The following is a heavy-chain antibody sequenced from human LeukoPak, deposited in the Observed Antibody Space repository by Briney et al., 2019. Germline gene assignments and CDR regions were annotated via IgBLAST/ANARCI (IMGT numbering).Heavy chain of an antibody. D-gene: IGHD1-14*01. CDR2: ISSSNSYI. J-gene: IGHJ4*02. Sequence: GGSLRLSCAASGFTFSSYSMNWVRQAPGNGLEWVSSISSSNSYIYYADSVKGRFTVSRDNAKNSLYLQMNSLRAEDTAVYYCASFNQDYFDSWGQGTLVTVSS. CDR1: GFTFSSYS. V-gene: IGHV3-21*01. CDR3: ASFNQDYFDS.